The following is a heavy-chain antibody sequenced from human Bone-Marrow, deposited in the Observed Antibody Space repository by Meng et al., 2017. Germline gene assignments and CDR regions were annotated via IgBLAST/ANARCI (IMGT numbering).Heavy chain of an antibody. D-gene: IGHD1-20*01. J-gene: IGHJ4*02. CDR1: GYTFTGYY. V-gene: IGHV1-2*06. CDR3: ANWNDGLLNY. CDR2: INPNSCGT. Sequence: EQLVQSGAEVKKAGASGKVSCKASGYTFTGYYRHWVRQAPGQGREWMGRINPNSCGTNYAQKFQGRVTMTRDTSISTAYMELSRLRSDDTAVYYCANWNDGLLNYWGQGTLVTVSS.